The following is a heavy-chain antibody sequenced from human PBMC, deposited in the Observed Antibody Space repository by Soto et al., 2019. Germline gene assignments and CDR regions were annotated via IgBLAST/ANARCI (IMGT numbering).Heavy chain of an antibody. J-gene: IGHJ6*03. D-gene: IGHD4-4*01. Sequence: GGSLRLSCAASGFTFSSYAMSWVRQAPGKGLEWVSAISGSGGSTYYADSVKGRFTISRDNSKNTLYLQMNSLRAEDTAVYYCAKSNDVYYYYYMDVWGKGTTVTVSS. CDR3: AKSNDVYYYYYMDV. CDR2: ISGSGGST. CDR1: GFTFSSYA. V-gene: IGHV3-23*01.